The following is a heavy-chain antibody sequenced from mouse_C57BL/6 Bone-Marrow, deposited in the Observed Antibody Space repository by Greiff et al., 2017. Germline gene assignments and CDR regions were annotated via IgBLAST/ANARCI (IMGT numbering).Heavy chain of an antibody. CDR1: GYTFTSYW. CDR2: IDPSDSYT. J-gene: IGHJ3*01. CDR3: ARRGGDPAWFAY. Sequence: QVQLQQPGAELVMPGASVKLSCKASGYTFTSYWMHWVKQRPGQGLEWIGEIDPSDSYTNYNQKFQGKSTLTVDKSSSTAYMQLSSLTSEDAAVYYCARRGGDPAWFAYWGQGTLVTVSA. V-gene: IGHV1-69*01.